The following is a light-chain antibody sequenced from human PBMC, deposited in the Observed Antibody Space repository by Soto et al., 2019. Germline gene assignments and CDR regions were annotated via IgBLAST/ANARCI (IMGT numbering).Light chain of an antibody. V-gene: IGKV3-15*01. CDR3: QQYNNWPPRT. CDR1: QSISNS. CDR2: GAS. J-gene: IGKJ2*01. Sequence: EIEVTQSPASLSVSPEETATLSCRASQSISNSLAWYQQKPGQAPSLLIYGASTRATGIPARFSGSGSGTEFTLTISSLQSEDSALYYCQQYNNWPPRTFGQGTKLEIK.